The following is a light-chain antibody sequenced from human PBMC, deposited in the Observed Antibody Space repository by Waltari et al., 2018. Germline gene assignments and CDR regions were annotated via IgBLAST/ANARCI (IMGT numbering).Light chain of an antibody. CDR1: QSLVHSDGKTY. Sequence: DVVMTQSPLSLPVTLGQPATISCRSSQSLVHSDGKTYLNWFHQRPGQSPRRLIYTVFNRDSGVPDRFSGSGSGTDFTLKISRVEAEDVGAYYCMQATQWPLTFGQGTKVEIK. CDR2: TVF. V-gene: IGKV2-30*02. CDR3: MQATQWPLT. J-gene: IGKJ1*01.